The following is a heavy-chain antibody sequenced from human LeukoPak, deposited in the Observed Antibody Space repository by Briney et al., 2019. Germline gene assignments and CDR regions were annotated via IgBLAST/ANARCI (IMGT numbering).Heavy chain of an antibody. CDR2: ISAYNGNT. Sequence: GASVKVSCKASGYTFTSYGVSWVRQAPGQGLEWMGWISAYNGNTSYAQKVQARVTMTRDTSTSTAYMELRSLRSDDTAVYYCARGLPWGQNSLYGMDVWGQGTTVTVSS. D-gene: IGHD7-27*01. J-gene: IGHJ6*02. V-gene: IGHV1-18*01. CDR3: ARGLPWGQNSLYGMDV. CDR1: GYTFTSYG.